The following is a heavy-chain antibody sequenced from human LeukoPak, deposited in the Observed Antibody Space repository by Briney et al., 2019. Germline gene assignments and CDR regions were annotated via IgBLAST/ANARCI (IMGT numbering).Heavy chain of an antibody. Sequence: SETLSLTCAVSGDSIGRGSYYWGWIRQPAGKAPEWIGRIFNTGSTSYNPSLKSRVTISVDTSKNQFSLNLRSVTVADTAVYYCARDICGYNYGCFDSWGQGTLVTVSS. CDR2: IFNTGST. J-gene: IGHJ4*02. D-gene: IGHD5-18*01. CDR3: ARDICGYNYGCFDS. V-gene: IGHV4-61*02. CDR1: GDSIGRGSYY.